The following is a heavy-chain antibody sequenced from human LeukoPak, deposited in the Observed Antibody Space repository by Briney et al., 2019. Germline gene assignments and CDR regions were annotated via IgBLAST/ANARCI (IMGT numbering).Heavy chain of an antibody. V-gene: IGHV3-30*18. CDR2: ISYDGSNK. CDR1: GFTFSSYG. Sequence: GGSLRLSCAASGFTFSSYGMHWVRQAPGKGLEWVAVISYDGSNKYYADSLKGRFTISRDNSKNTLYLQMNSLRAEDTDVYYCAKDPHSGSSTSFDYWGQGTLVTVSS. J-gene: IGHJ4*02. D-gene: IGHD6-6*01. CDR3: AKDPHSGSSTSFDY.